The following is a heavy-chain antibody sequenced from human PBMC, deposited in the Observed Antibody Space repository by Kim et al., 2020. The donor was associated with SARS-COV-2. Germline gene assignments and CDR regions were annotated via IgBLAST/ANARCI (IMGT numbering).Heavy chain of an antibody. Sequence: EWDTGIRGTSDDGRYAGSVKARFTIPRDNAKNSLFLQMDSLTTEDTAFYYCAKVLSDESVYLYGAFEHWGHGALVTVSS. D-gene: IGHD3-3*01. V-gene: IGHV3-9*01. CDR2: IRGTSDDG. J-gene: IGHJ1*01. CDR3: AKVLSDESVYLYGAFEH.